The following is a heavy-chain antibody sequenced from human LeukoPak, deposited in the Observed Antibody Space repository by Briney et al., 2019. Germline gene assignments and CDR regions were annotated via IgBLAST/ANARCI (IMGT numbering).Heavy chain of an antibody. J-gene: IGHJ5*02. CDR1: GYSISSGYY. CDR3: ARSGYKTTDWFDP. Sequence: SEILSLTCTVSGYSISSGYYWGWIRQPPGKGLEWIGSIYHSGSTYYNPSLKSQVTISVDTSKNQFSLKLSSVTAADTAVYYCARSGYKTTDWFDPWGQGTLVTVSS. V-gene: IGHV4-38-2*02. CDR2: IYHSGST. D-gene: IGHD1-14*01.